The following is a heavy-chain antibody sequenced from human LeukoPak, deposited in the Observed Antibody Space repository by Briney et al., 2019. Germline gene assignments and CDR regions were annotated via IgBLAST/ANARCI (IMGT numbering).Heavy chain of an antibody. D-gene: IGHD6-6*01. CDR2: IKQDGSEK. Sequence: GGSLRLSCAASGFTFSSYWMSWVRQAPGKGLEWVANIKQDGSEKYYVDSVKGRFTISRDNAKNSLYLQMNSLRAEDTAVYYCARNSYSSSSINYYYYYYMDVWGKGTTVSVSS. CDR3: ARNSYSSSSINYYYYYYMDV. V-gene: IGHV3-7*01. J-gene: IGHJ6*03. CDR1: GFTFSSYW.